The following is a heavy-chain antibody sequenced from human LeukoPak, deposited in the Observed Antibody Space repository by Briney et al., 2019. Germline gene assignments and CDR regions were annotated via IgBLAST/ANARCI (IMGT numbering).Heavy chain of an antibody. CDR1: GGSISSGGYS. D-gene: IGHD4-17*01. Sequence: SETLPLTCAVSGGSISSGGYSWSWIRQPPGKGLEWIGYIYHSGRTYYNPSLKSRVTISVDRSKNQFSLKLSSVTAADTAVYYCARVNFLLDYGDYEFWFDPWGQGTLVTVSS. J-gene: IGHJ5*02. CDR3: ARVNFLLDYGDYEFWFDP. V-gene: IGHV4-30-2*01. CDR2: IYHSGRT.